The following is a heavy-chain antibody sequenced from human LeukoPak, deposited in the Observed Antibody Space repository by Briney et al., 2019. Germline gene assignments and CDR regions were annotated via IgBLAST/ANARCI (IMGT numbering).Heavy chain of an antibody. CDR1: GFTFSSYA. J-gene: IGHJ3*02. Sequence: PGGSLRLSCAASGFTFSSYAMSWVRQAPGKGLEWVSAISGSGGSTYYADSVRGRFTISRDNSKNTLYLQMNSLRAEDTAVYYCAKDLYYYDSSGYFPTHDAFDIWGQGTMDTVSS. CDR3: AKDLYYYDSSGYFPTHDAFDI. V-gene: IGHV3-23*01. CDR2: ISGSGGST. D-gene: IGHD3-22*01.